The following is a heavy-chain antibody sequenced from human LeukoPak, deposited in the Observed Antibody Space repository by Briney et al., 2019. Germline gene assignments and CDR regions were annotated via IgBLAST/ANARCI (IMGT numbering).Heavy chain of an antibody. CDR1: GGSFSGYY. CDR3: AGERGEEYSSGWYKRNYFDN. Sequence: SETLSLTCAVYGGSFSGYYWSWIRQPPGKGLEWIGEINHSGSTNYNPSLKSRVAISADMSKNQFSLKLTSVTGADTAVYYCAGERGEEYSSGWYKRNYFDNWGQGIRVTVSS. V-gene: IGHV4-34*01. CDR2: INHSGST. D-gene: IGHD6-19*01. J-gene: IGHJ4*02.